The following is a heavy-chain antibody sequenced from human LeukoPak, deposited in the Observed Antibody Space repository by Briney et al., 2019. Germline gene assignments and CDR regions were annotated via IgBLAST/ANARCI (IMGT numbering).Heavy chain of an antibody. D-gene: IGHD5-12*01. CDR2: ISYRGST. Sequence: SETLSLTCTVSGGSISSYCWSWIRQPPGKGLEWIGYISYRGSTNYNPSLKSRVTISVDTSKNQFSLKLSTVTAADTAVYFCARDLGIVATIAPYFDSWGQGTLVTVSS. J-gene: IGHJ4*02. CDR3: ARDLGIVATIAPYFDS. CDR1: GGSISSYC. V-gene: IGHV4-59*01.